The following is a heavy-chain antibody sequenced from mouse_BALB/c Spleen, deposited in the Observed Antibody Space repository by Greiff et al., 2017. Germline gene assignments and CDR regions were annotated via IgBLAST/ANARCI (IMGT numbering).Heavy chain of an antibody. CDR1: GFTFTDYY. Sequence: EVKLMESGGGLVQPGGSLRLSCATSGFTFTDYYMSWVRQPPGKALEWLGFIRNKANGYTTEYSASVKGRFTISRDNSQSILYLQMNTLRAEDSATYYCARAIYYGNYLDYWGQGTTLTVSS. V-gene: IGHV7-3*02. J-gene: IGHJ2*01. CDR2: IRNKANGYTT. D-gene: IGHD2-1*01. CDR3: ARAIYYGNYLDY.